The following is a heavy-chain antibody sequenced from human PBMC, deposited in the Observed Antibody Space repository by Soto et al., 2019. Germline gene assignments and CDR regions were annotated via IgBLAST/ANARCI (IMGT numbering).Heavy chain of an antibody. D-gene: IGHD2-21*02. CDR2: IWYDGSNK. Sequence: GGSLRLSCAASGFTFSSYGMHWVRQAPGKGLEWVAVIWYDGSNKYYADSVKGRFTISRDNSKNTLYLQMNSLKAEDTAVYYCARDPRDSDEYYFDYWGQGTLVTVSS. J-gene: IGHJ4*02. CDR3: ARDPRDSDEYYFDY. CDR1: GFTFSSYG. V-gene: IGHV3-33*01.